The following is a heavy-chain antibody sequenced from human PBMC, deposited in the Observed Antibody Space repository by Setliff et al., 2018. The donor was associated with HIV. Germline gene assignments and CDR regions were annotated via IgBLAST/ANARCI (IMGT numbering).Heavy chain of an antibody. V-gene: IGHV4-59*01. CDR3: ARFNALLGSSTYYDY. CDR2: GYYGGTT. Sequence: SETLSLTCTVSGGSIGTYYWSWIRQPPGKGLEWIGYGYYGGTTSYNPSLKSRAAISVDSSNNQFSLKMTSVTAADTAVYFCARFNALLGSSTYYDYWGPGLQVTVSS. CDR1: GGSIGTYY. D-gene: IGHD3-22*01. J-gene: IGHJ4*02.